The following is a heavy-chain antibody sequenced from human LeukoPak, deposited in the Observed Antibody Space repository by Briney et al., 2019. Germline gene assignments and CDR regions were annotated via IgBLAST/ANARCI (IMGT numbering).Heavy chain of an antibody. J-gene: IGHJ4*02. CDR2: ISSNGGST. CDR1: GSTFSRYA. D-gene: IGHD3-10*01. Sequence: GGSLRLSCSASGSTFSRYAMHWVRQAPGKGLEYVSAISSNGGSTYYADSVKGRFTISRDNSKNTLYLQMSSLRAGDTAVYYCVKDGSGSYYTYYFDYWGQGTRDRVSS. CDR3: VKDGSGSYYTYYFDY. V-gene: IGHV3-64D*06.